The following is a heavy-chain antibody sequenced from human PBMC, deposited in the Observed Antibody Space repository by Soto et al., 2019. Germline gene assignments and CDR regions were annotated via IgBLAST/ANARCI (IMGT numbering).Heavy chain of an antibody. CDR2: ISGSGGST. D-gene: IGHD2-15*01. Sequence: GSLRLSCAASGFTFSSYAMSWVRQAPGKGLEWVSAISGSGGSTYYADSVKGRFTISRDNSKNTLYLQMNSLRAEDTAVYYCAKDVRYCSGGSCSPHFDYWGQGTLVTVSS. V-gene: IGHV3-23*01. J-gene: IGHJ4*02. CDR1: GFTFSSYA. CDR3: AKDVRYCSGGSCSPHFDY.